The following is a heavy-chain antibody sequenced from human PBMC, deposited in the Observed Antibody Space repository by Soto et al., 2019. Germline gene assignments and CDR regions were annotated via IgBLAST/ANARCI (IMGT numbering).Heavy chain of an antibody. CDR1: GGSISTGGYY. CDR3: ARPNTYGAGARKEWFAP. D-gene: IGHD3-10*01. Sequence: SETLSLTCTVSGGSISTGGYYWNWIRQHPGKGLEWIGYFYYSGSTYYNPSLKSRVTISVNPSKNQFSLKLSSVTAADTAMYYCARPNTYGAGARKEWFAPWGQGTLVTGSS. CDR2: FYYSGST. J-gene: IGHJ5*02. V-gene: IGHV4-31*03.